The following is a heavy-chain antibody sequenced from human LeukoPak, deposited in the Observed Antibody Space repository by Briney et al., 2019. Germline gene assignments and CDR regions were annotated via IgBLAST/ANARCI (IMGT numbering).Heavy chain of an antibody. CDR3: AQATGWPGFDF. D-gene: IGHD6-19*01. CDR1: GASTSRRY. CDR2: IYDGRDT. V-gene: IGHV4-59*08. Sequence: SETLSLTCSASGASTSRRYWSWIRQSPGRTLEWIGHIYDGRDTKYNPSLTSRVTISVDTSRNQFSLSLTSVTAADTAIYYCAQATGWPGFDFWGPGALVTVSS. J-gene: IGHJ4*02.